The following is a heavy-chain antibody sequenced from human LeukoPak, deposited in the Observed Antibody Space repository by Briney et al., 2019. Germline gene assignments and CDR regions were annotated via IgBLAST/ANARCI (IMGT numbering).Heavy chain of an antibody. CDR2: IYYSGST. D-gene: IGHD2-15*01. Sequence: SQTLSLTCTVSGGSINSGDYYWSWIRQPPGKGLEWIGYIYYSGSTYYNPSLKSRVTISVDTSKNQFSLKLSSVTAADTAVCYCARGVVAATTGYNWFDPWGQGTLVTVSS. V-gene: IGHV4-30-4*01. J-gene: IGHJ5*02. CDR1: GGSINSGDYY. CDR3: ARGVVAATTGYNWFDP.